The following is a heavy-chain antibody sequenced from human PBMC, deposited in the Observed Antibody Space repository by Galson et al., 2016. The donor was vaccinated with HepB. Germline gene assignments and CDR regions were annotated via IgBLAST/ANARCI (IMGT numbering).Heavy chain of an antibody. D-gene: IGHD3-16*01. Sequence: LRLSCAVSGLTFKDAWMSWVRQAPGKGLEWIGEIKHSGSTNYNPSLRSRVAISADTSKNQFSLKLSSVTAADTAIYYCARGRDHDYFWGSLGYYFDYWGQGTLVTVSS. CDR3: ARGRDHDYFWGSLGYYFDY. CDR1: GLTFKDAW. J-gene: IGHJ4*02. V-gene: IGHV4-34*01. CDR2: IKHSGST.